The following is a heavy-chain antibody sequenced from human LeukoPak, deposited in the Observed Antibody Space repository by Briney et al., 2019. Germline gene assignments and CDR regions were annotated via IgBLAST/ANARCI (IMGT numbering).Heavy chain of an antibody. CDR1: GIPFSSYW. V-gene: IGHV3-7*01. CDR2: INPDGSVI. J-gene: IGHJ4*02. CDR3: TSGWSAAFDN. D-gene: IGHD6-19*01. Sequence: GGSLRLSCAVSGIPFSSYWMDWVRQAPGKGLEWVAIINPDGSVINHADSVKGRFSISRDNARNSLFLQMNSLRAEDTAVYYCTSGWSAAFDNWGQGTLVSVSS.